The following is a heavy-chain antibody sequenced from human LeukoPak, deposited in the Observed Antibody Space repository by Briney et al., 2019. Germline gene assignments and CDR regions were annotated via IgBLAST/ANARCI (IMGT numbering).Heavy chain of an antibody. J-gene: IGHJ6*03. CDR3: ARAGYYDFWSGYHYYFYMDV. V-gene: IGHV1-69*13. Sequence: ASVKVSCKASGGTFSSYAISWVRQAPGQGLEWMGGIIPIFGTANYAQKFQGRVTITADESTSTAYMELSSLRSEDTAVYYCARAGYYDFWSGYHYYFYMDVWGKGTTVTVSS. CDR1: GGTFSSYA. CDR2: IIPIFGTA. D-gene: IGHD3-3*01.